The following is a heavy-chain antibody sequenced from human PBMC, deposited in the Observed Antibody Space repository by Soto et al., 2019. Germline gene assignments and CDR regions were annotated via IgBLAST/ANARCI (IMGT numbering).Heavy chain of an antibody. Sequence: EVQVVESGGGLVKPGGSLRLSCAASGFTFDNAWMSWVRQAPGKGLEWVGRIKSKTDGGATDYAAPVTGRFTISRDDSKDTLFLQMNSRKIEDTALYYCTTGAVAHATSIVYWGLGTLVTVSA. D-gene: IGHD2-15*01. CDR2: IKSKTDGGAT. CDR3: TTGAVAHATSIVY. J-gene: IGHJ4*02. CDR1: GFTFDNAW. V-gene: IGHV3-15*01.